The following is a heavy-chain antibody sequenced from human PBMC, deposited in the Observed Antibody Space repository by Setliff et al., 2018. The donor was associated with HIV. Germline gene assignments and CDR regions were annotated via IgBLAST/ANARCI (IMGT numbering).Heavy chain of an antibody. CDR2: ISSSGSTI. V-gene: IGHV3-48*03. J-gene: IGHJ3*02. D-gene: IGHD2-15*01. CDR1: GFAFSSYE. CDR3: ARSETSYCSGGSCPPGAFDI. Sequence: PGGSLRLSCAASGFAFSSYEMNWVRQAPGKGLEWVSYISSSGSTIYYADSVKGRFTISRDNAKNSLYLQMNSLRAEDTAVYYCARSETSYCSGGSCPPGAFDIWGQGTMVTVSS.